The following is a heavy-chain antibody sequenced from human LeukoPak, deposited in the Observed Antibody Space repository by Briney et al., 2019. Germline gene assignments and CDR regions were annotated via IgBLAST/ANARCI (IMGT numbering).Heavy chain of an antibody. CDR3: ARHRRRTIIVGATWFDP. V-gene: IGHV4-38-2*02. D-gene: IGHD1-26*01. J-gene: IGHJ5*02. CDR2: IYHSGST. CDR1: GYFISSGYY. Sequence: SETLSLTCTVSGYFISSGYYWGWIRQPPGKGLDWIGSIYHSGSTYYNPSLKSRVTISVDTSKNQFSLKLSSVTAADTAVYYCARHRRRTIIVGATWFDPWGQGTLVTVSS.